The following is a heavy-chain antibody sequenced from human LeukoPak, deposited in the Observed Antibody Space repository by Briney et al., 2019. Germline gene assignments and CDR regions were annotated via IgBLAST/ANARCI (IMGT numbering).Heavy chain of an antibody. D-gene: IGHD3-16*01. CDR2: ISGSGGST. V-gene: IGHV3-23*01. CDR3: AKDPTLGGRDAFDI. CDR1: GFTFDDYA. Sequence: PGRSLRLSCAASGFTFDDYAMHWVRQAPGKGLEWVSAISGSGGSTYYADSVKGRFAISRDDSKNTLYLQMNSLKAEDTAVYYCAKDPTLGGRDAFDIWGQGTMVTVSS. J-gene: IGHJ3*02.